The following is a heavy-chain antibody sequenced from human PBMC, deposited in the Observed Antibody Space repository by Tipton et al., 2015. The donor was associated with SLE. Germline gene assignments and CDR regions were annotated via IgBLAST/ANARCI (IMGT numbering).Heavy chain of an antibody. CDR1: GFTLTSYS. D-gene: IGHD1/OR15-1a*01. V-gene: IGHV3-23*01. CDR3: AKGAGFNWNSGGGAAHDC. Sequence: SLRLSCAASGFTLTSYSMNWVRQAPGKGLEWVSSISGSGGSTYYADSVKGRFTISRDNSKTTMYLQMNSLSADDTAVYYCAKGAGFNWNSGGGAAHDCWGRGTLVTVS. J-gene: IGHJ4*02. CDR2: ISGSGGST.